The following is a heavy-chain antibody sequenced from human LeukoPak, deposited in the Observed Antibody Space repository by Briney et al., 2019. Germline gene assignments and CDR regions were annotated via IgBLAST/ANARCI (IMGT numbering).Heavy chain of an antibody. CDR2: ISSSSSYI. D-gene: IGHD1-26*01. Sequence: GGSLRLSCAASGFTFSSYSMNWVRQAPGKGLEWVSSISSSSSYIYYADSVKGRFTIFRDNAKNSLYLQMNSLRAEDTAVYYCARDTAMKWELLTFDIWGQGTMVTVSS. V-gene: IGHV3-21*01. CDR3: ARDTAMKWELLTFDI. CDR1: GFTFSSYS. J-gene: IGHJ3*02.